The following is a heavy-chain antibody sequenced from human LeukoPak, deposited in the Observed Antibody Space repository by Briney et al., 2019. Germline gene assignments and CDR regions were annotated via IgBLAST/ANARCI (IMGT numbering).Heavy chain of an antibody. CDR1: GYTFTSYG. V-gene: IGHV1-18*01. CDR3: ARPRYSSSFWDDAFDI. Sequence: RWASVKVSCKASGYTFTSYGISWVRQAPGQGLEWMGWISAYNGNTNYAQKLQGRVTMTTDTSTSTAYMELRSLRSDDTAVYYCARPRYSSSFWDDAFDIWGQGTMVTVSS. CDR2: ISAYNGNT. D-gene: IGHD6-6*01. J-gene: IGHJ3*02.